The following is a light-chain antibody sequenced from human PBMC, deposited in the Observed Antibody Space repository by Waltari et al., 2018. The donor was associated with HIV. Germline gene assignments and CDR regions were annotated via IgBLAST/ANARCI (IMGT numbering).Light chain of an antibody. V-gene: IGLV2-11*01. J-gene: IGLJ1*01. CDR2: DVS. Sequence: QSALTQPRSVSGSPGQSVTISCTGTSSDVGGYNYVSWYQQHPGKAPKLVIYDVSKRPSGVPDRFSGSKSANPASLTISGLQAEDEADYYCCSYAGSYTYVFGTGTKVTVL. CDR3: CSYAGSYTYV. CDR1: SSDVGGYNY.